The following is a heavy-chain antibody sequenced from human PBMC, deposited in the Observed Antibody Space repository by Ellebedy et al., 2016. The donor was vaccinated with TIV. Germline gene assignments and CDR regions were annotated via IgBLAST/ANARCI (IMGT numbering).Heavy chain of an antibody. D-gene: IGHD3-22*01. CDR2: IYYSGST. J-gene: IGHJ4*02. CDR1: GGFISSSSYY. V-gene: IGHV4-39*01. CDR3: ARSTMIVVVPFDY. Sequence: MPSETLSLTCTVSGGFISSSSYYWGWICQPPGKGLEWIGSIYYSGSTYYNPSLNSRVTISVDTSKNQFSLKLSSVTAAYTAVYYCARSTMIVVVPFDYWGQGTLVTVSS.